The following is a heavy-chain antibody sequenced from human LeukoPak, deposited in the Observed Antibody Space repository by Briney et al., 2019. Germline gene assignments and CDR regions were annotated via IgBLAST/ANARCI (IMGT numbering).Heavy chain of an antibody. D-gene: IGHD2-15*01. CDR2: ISASGST. Sequence: SETLSLTCTVSGGSISNYYWSWIRQPAGKGLEWIGRISASGSTNYAPSLRSRITMSVDASTKQFSLKLTSVTAADTAVYYATDISWFDPWGRGALVTVSS. J-gene: IGHJ5*02. V-gene: IGHV4-4*07. CDR1: GGSISNYY. CDR3: TDISWFDP.